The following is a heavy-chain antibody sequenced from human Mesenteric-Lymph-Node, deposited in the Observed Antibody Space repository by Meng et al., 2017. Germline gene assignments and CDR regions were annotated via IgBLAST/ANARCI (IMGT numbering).Heavy chain of an antibody. D-gene: IGHD4-17*01. CDR2: INHSGST. Sequence: SETLSLTCAVYGGSFSGYYWSWIRQPPGKGLEWIGEINHSGSTNYNPSLKSRVTISVDKSKNQFSLKLSSVTAADTAVYYCAREAVYGDYGGGAFDIWGQGTMVTVSS. J-gene: IGHJ3*02. CDR1: GGSFSGYY. V-gene: IGHV4-34*01. CDR3: AREAVYGDYGGGAFDI.